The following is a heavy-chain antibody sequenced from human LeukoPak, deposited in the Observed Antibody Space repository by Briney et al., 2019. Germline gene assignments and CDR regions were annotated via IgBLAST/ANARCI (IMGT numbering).Heavy chain of an antibody. D-gene: IGHD3-9*01. J-gene: IGHJ4*02. V-gene: IGHV4-4*07. CDR3: ARDTHYYDILTGYYNHYFDY. CDR1: GGSISSYY. Sequence: SETLSFTCTVSGGSISSYYWSWIRQPAGKGLEWIGRIYTSGSTNYNPSLKSRVTMSVDTSKNQFSLKLSSVTAADTAVYYCARDTHYYDILTGYYNHYFDYWGQGTLVTVSS. CDR2: IYTSGST.